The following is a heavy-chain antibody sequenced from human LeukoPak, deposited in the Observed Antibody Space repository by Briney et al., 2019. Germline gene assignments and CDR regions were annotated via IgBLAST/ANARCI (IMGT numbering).Heavy chain of an antibody. CDR3: ASSHYSSSWYNFDC. D-gene: IGHD6-13*01. V-gene: IGHV5-51*01. J-gene: IGHJ4*02. CDR2: IYPGDSDT. CDR1: GYRFTSYW. Sequence: LGESLKISCKGSGYRFTSYWIGWVRQLPGKGLEWMGIIYPGDSDTRYSPSFQGQVTISADKSISTAYLQWSSLKASDTAMYYCASSHYSSSWYNFDCWGQGTLVTVSS.